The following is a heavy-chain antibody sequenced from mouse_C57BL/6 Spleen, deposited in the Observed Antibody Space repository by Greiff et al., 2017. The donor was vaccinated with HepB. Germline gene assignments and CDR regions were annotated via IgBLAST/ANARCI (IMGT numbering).Heavy chain of an antibody. Sequence: QVQLQQSGAELAKPGASVKLSCKASGYTFTSYWMHWVKQRPGQGLEWIGYINPSSGYTTYNQKFKDKATLTADKSSSTAYRQLSSLTYDDSAVYYCAKGHYAVSEGFDYWGQGTTLTVSS. CDR2: INPSSGYT. D-gene: IGHD1-1*01. CDR3: AKGHYAVSEGFDY. J-gene: IGHJ2*01. V-gene: IGHV1-7*01. CDR1: GYTFTSYW.